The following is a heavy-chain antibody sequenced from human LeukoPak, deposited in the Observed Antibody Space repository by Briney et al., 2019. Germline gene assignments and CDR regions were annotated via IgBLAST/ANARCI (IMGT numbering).Heavy chain of an antibody. J-gene: IGHJ5*02. V-gene: IGHV1-46*01. CDR3: ARSAAAGTGGWGDNWFDP. Sequence: GASVKVSCKASGYTFTSYYMHWVRQAPGQGLEWMGIINPSGGSTSYAQKSQGRVTMTRDTSTSTVYMELSSLRSEDTAVYYCARSAAAGTGGWGDNWFDPWGQGTLVTVSS. CDR2: INPSGGST. CDR1: GYTFTSYY. D-gene: IGHD6-13*01.